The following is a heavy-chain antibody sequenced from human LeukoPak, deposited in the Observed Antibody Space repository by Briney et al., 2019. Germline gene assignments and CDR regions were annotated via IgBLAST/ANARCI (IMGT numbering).Heavy chain of an antibody. J-gene: IGHJ4*02. D-gene: IGHD2-21*01. V-gene: IGHV3-21*01. CDR2: ISSSSSYI. CDR3: ARDDWRRLDY. CDR1: GFTFSSYS. Sequence: GGSLRLSCAASGFTFSSYSMNWVRQAPGKGLEWVSSISSSSSYIHYADSVKGRFTISRDNAKNSLYLQMNSLRAEDTAVYYCARDDWRRLDYWGQGTQVTVSS.